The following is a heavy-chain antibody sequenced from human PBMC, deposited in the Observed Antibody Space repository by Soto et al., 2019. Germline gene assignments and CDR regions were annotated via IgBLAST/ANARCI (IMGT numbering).Heavy chain of an antibody. Sequence: EVQLLESGGGLIQPGGSLSLSCEASGFTFSNYAMTWFRLPPGKGLEWVSTISGSGGRTFYADPVKGRFTISRDNSKNTLYLQMNSLRAEDTAVYYCAKEMIASTLADFFDYWGQGTLVTVSS. CDR1: GFTFSNYA. CDR2: ISGSGGRT. D-gene: IGHD2-21*01. J-gene: IGHJ4*02. CDR3: AKEMIASTLADFFDY. V-gene: IGHV3-23*01.